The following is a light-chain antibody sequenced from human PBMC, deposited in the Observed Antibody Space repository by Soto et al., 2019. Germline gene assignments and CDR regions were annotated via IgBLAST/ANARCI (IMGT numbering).Light chain of an antibody. V-gene: IGKV3-20*01. CDR1: QSHGTGY. Sequence: EIVMTRSHGTLSLSPWDRATLSFGARQSHGTGYLAWYQQKPGQAPTNLIYAASTRATRIPDRFSGSGSGTAFSLTISRLEPEDFAVYYCHQYDPSPRTFGQGTKVDIK. CDR3: HQYDPSPRT. CDR2: AAS. J-gene: IGKJ1*01.